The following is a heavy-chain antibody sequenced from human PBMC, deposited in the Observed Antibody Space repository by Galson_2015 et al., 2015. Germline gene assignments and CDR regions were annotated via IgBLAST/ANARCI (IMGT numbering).Heavy chain of an antibody. J-gene: IGHJ4*02. D-gene: IGHD5-18*01. CDR2: ISHDGSKK. CDR1: GFTFRNYG. Sequence: SLRLSCAASGFTFRNYGMHWVRQAPGKGLEWVAFISHDGSKKYYVDSVEGRFTISRDNSKNTLFLQMNSLRDEDTAVYHCASERGEYRVGIDYWGQGTLVTVSS. CDR3: ASERGEYRVGIDY. V-gene: IGHV3-30*03.